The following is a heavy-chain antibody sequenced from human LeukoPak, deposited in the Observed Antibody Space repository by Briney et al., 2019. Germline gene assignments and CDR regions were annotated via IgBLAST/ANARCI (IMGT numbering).Heavy chain of an antibody. Sequence: GRSLRLSCVASGFTFSRYWMNRVRQAPGKGLEWVANINQDGSEKNYVDSVKGRFTISRDNAKNSLYLQMNSLRAEDTAVYYCASDYDSGYWGQGTLVTVSS. CDR1: GFTFSRYW. CDR2: INQDGSEK. V-gene: IGHV3-7*01. J-gene: IGHJ4*02. CDR3: ASDYDSGY. D-gene: IGHD5-12*01.